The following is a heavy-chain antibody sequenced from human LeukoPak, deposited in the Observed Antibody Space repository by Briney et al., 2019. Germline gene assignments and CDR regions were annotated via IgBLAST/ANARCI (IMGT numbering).Heavy chain of an antibody. D-gene: IGHD3-3*01. V-gene: IGHV3-64*04. CDR3: ARDRAWNYFDY. Sequence: GGSLRLSCSASGFTFSSYAMHWVRQAPGKGLEYVSAISSNGGSTYYADSVEGRFTISRDNSKNTLYLQMDSLRAEDTAVYYCARDRAWNYFDYWGQGTLVTVSS. CDR1: GFTFSSYA. J-gene: IGHJ4*02. CDR2: ISSNGGST.